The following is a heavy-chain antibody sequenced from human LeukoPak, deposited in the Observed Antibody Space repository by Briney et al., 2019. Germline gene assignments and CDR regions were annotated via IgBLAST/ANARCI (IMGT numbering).Heavy chain of an antibody. CDR2: IYTSGST. D-gene: IGHD3-22*01. J-gene: IGHJ5*02. Sequence: SETLSLTCTVSGGSISSYYWSWIRQPAGKGLEWIGRIYTSGSTNYNPSLKSRVTMSVDTSKNQFSLKLSSVTAADTAVYYCARDLGGDYYDSSGYYLEIPNNWLDPWGQRTLVTVSS. CDR3: ARDLGGDYYDSSGYYLEIPNNWLDP. V-gene: IGHV4-4*07. CDR1: GGSISSYY.